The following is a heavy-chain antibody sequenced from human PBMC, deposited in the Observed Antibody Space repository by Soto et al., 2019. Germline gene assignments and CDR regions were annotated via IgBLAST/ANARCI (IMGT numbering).Heavy chain of an antibody. CDR1: GGSISSYY. D-gene: IGHD3-10*01. CDR3: ERGLTMVRGVTITSSAVYFDY. J-gene: IGHJ4*02. CDR2: IYYSGST. Sequence: SETLSLTCTVSGGSISSYYWSWIRQPPGKGLEWIGYIYYSGSTNYNPSLKSRVTISVDTSKNQFSLKLSSVTAADTAVYYCERGLTMVRGVTITSSAVYFDYWGQGTLVTVSS. V-gene: IGHV4-59*01.